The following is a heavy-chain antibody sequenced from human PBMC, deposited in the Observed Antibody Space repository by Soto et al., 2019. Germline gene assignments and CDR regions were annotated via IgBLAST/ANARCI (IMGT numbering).Heavy chain of an antibody. CDR3: ARHSSLPRYYDFWSGYYYYYYYGRGG. CDR1: GYRFTSYC. CDR2: IDPSDSYT. J-gene: IGHJ6*02. V-gene: IGHV5-10-1*01. D-gene: IGHD3-3*01. Sequence: PGASLKISCHGSGYRFTSYCFSWVRPMPGKGLEGMGRIDPSDSYTNYSPSFQGHVTISADKSISTAYLQWSSLRASDTAMYYCARHSSLPRYYDFWSGYYYYYYYGRGGWGQGTTVTVS.